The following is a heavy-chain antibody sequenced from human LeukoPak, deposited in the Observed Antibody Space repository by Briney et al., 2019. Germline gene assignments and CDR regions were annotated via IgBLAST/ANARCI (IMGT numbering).Heavy chain of an antibody. J-gene: IGHJ5*02. Sequence: SETLSLTCAVYGGSFSGYYWSWIRQPPGKGLEWIGEVNHSGSTNYNPSLKSRVTISVDTSKNQFSLKLSSVTAADTAVYNCARGPSQYQLLRSNWFDPWGQGTLVTVSS. D-gene: IGHD2-2*01. CDR2: VNHSGST. CDR1: GGSFSGYY. CDR3: ARGPSQYQLLRSNWFDP. V-gene: IGHV4-34*01.